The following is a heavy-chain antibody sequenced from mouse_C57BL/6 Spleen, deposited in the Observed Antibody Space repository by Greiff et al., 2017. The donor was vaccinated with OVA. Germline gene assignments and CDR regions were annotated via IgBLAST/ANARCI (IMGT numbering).Heavy chain of an antibody. D-gene: IGHD2-5*01. Sequence: EVQGVESGGGLVKPGGSLKLSCAASGFTFSSYAMSWVRQTPEKRLEWVATISDGGSYTYYPDNVKGRFTISRDNAKNNLYLQMSHLKSEDTAMYYCARLYSNYDGFYAMDYWGQGTSVTVSS. CDR2: ISDGGSYT. CDR3: ARLYSNYDGFYAMDY. V-gene: IGHV5-4*01. J-gene: IGHJ4*01. CDR1: GFTFSSYA.